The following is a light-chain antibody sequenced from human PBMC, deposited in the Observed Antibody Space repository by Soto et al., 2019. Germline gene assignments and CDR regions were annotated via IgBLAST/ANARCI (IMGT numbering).Light chain of an antibody. CDR1: QGISSY. V-gene: IGKV1-9*01. CDR2: TAS. J-gene: IGKJ4*01. CDR3: QKYNSAPLT. Sequence: DIPLTWSTSFLYAYVVDRVIITSQASQGISSYLAWYQLKPGKAPKLLISTASSLQSGVPSRFSGSGSGTEFTLTISSLQPEDFATYYCQKYNSAPLTFGGGTKV.